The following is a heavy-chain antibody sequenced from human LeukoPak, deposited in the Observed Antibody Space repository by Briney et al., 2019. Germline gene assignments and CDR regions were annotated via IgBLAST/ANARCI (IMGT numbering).Heavy chain of an antibody. V-gene: IGHV3-30*03. D-gene: IGHD3-10*01. J-gene: IGHJ4*02. CDR1: GFTFSSYG. Sequence: GRSLRLSCAASGFTFSSYGMHWVRQAPGKRLEWVAVISYDGSNKYYADSVKGRFTISRDNSKNTLYLQMNSLRAEDTAVYYCATGEYYFDYWGQGTLVTVSS. CDR3: ATGEYYFDY. CDR2: ISYDGSNK.